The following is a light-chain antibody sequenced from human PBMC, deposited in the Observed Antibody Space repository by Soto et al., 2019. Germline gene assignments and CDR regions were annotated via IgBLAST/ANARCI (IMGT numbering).Light chain of an antibody. CDR3: SSYTSNSTLYV. CDR1: SSDVGAYNY. Sequence: QSALTQPASVSGSPGQSITISCTGTSSDVGAYNYVSWYQQHPGKAPKLMIYAVSNRPSGVSNRFSGSKSGNTASLTISGLQAEDEADYYCSSYTSNSTLYVFGPGTKVTVL. J-gene: IGLJ1*01. V-gene: IGLV2-14*01. CDR2: AVS.